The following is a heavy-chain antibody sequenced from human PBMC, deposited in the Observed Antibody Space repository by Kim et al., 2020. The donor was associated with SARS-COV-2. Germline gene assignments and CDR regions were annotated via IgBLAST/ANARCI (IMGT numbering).Heavy chain of an antibody. V-gene: IGHV4-31*03. Sequence: SETLSLTCTVSGGSISSGGYYWSWIRQHPGKGLEWIGYIYYSGSTYYNPSLKSRVTISVDTSKNQFSLKLSSVTAADTAVYYCARGLIYYGSSEGMDVWGQGTTVTVSS. CDR1: GGSISSGGYY. CDR3: ARGLIYYGSSEGMDV. CDR2: IYYSGST. D-gene: IGHD3-10*01. J-gene: IGHJ6*02.